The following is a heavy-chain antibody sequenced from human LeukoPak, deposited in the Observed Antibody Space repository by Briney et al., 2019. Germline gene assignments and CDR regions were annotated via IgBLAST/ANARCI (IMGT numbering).Heavy chain of an antibody. CDR2: IIPIFGIA. CDR1: GGTFSSYA. V-gene: IGHV1-69*04. CDR3: ASLVLRFLETPYYYYGMDV. D-gene: IGHD3-3*01. J-gene: IGHJ6*02. Sequence: ASVKVSCKASGGTFSSYAISWVRLAPGQGLEWMGRIIPIFGIANYAQKLQGRVTITADKSTSTAYMELSSLRSEDTAVYYCASLVLRFLETPYYYYGMDVWGQGTTVTVSS.